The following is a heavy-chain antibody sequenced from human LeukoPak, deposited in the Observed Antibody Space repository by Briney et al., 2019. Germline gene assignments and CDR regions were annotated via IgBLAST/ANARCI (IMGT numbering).Heavy chain of an antibody. V-gene: IGHV4-30-2*01. D-gene: IGHD2-8*01. CDR2: IYHSGST. Sequence: SSETLSLTCTVSGGSISSGGYYWSWIRQPPGKGLEWIGYIYHSGSTYYNPSLKSRVTISVDRSKNQFSLKLSSVTAADTAVYYCATPDCTNGVCYKHYFDYWGQGTLVTVSS. J-gene: IGHJ4*02. CDR3: ATPDCTNGVCYKHYFDY. CDR1: GGSISSGGYY.